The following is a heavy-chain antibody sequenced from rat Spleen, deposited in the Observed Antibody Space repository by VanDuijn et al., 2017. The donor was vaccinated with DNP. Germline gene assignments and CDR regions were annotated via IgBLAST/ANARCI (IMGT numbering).Heavy chain of an antibody. V-gene: IGHV5-58*01. J-gene: IGHJ2*01. Sequence: EVQLVETGGGLVQPGRSLKLSCVASGFTFSSFWMHWIRQVPGKGLEWVATISTSGSRTYYPDSVKGRFTISRDNAKSSLYLQMNSLKSEDTATYYCARQSNWVDYWGQGVMVTVSS. CDR2: ISTSGSRT. D-gene: IGHD5-1*01. CDR1: GFTFSSFW. CDR3: ARQSNWVDY.